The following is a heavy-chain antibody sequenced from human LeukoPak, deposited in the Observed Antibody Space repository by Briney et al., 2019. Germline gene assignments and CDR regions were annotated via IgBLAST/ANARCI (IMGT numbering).Heavy chain of an antibody. V-gene: IGHV4-4*07. D-gene: IGHD4-17*01. J-gene: IGHJ4*02. CDR2: IYTSGTT. CDR1: GASISTYY. Sequence: SETLSLTCAISGASISTYYWTWIRQPAGKGLEWIGRIYTSGTTNYNPSLKNRVTMSVDASKNQFSLKLSSVTAADTAVYHCARGYGDYVGIENYFDYWGQGTLVTVSS. CDR3: ARGYGDYVGIENYFDY.